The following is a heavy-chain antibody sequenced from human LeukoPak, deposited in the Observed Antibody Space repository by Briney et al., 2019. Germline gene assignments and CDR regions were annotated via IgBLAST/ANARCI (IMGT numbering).Heavy chain of an antibody. J-gene: IGHJ2*01. CDR1: GGTFSSYA. V-gene: IGHV1-69*04. CDR3: ARGYGDYESPWWYFDL. CDR2: IIPILGIA. Sequence: PVASVKVSCKASGGTFSSYAISWVRQAPGQGLEWMGRIIPILGIANYAQKFQGRVTITADKSTSTAYMELSSLRSEDTAVYYCARGYGDYESPWWYFDLWGRGTLVTVSS. D-gene: IGHD4-17*01.